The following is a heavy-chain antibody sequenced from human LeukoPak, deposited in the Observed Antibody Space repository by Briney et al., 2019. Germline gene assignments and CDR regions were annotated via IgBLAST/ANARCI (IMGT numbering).Heavy chain of an antibody. CDR2: ISRSGSTI. Sequence: GGSLRLSCAASGFTFSSYEMNWVRQAPGKGLEWVSYISRSGSTIYYADSVKGRFTISRDNAKNSLYLQMNSLRAEDTAVYYCARVPMGVVAVTAIPGDNWFDPWGQGTLVTVSS. J-gene: IGHJ5*02. V-gene: IGHV3-48*03. CDR1: GFTFSSYE. D-gene: IGHD2-21*02. CDR3: ARVPMGVVAVTAIPGDNWFDP.